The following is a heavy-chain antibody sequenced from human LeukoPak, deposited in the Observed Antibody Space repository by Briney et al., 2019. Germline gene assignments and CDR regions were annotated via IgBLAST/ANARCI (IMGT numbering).Heavy chain of an antibody. D-gene: IGHD5-24*01. J-gene: IGHJ3*02. CDR2: ISSSSSTI. CDR3: ARETWMMATNAFDI. CDR1: GFTFSSYS. V-gene: IGHV3-48*01. Sequence: GGSLRLSCAASGFTFSSYSMNWVRQAPGKGLEWVSYISSSSSTIYYADSVKGRFTISRDNAKNSLYLQMNSLRAEDTAVYYCARETWMMATNAFDIWGQGTMVTVSS.